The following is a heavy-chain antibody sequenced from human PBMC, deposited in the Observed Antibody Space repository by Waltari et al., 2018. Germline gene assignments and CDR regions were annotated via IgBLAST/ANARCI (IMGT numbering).Heavy chain of an antibody. V-gene: IGHV4-39*07. J-gene: IGHJ4*02. D-gene: IGHD6-19*01. CDR3: ARRTAVAGFDD. Sequence: QLQLQESGPGLVKPSETLSLTCPVSVGSLSSSSYSWGWIRQPPGKGLEWIGSMYYSGSTYYNPSLKSRVTISVDTSKNQFSLKLSSVTAADTAVYYCARRTAVAGFDDWGQGTLVTVSS. CDR2: MYYSGST. CDR1: VGSLSSSSYS.